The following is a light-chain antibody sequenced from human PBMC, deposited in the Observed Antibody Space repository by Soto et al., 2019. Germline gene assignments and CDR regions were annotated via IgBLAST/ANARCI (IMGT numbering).Light chain of an antibody. Sequence: DIQLTQSPSFLSASVGDRLTITCRASQDIRSSLAWYQQKPGKAANLLIYTVSTLQSGVPSRFSGSRSGTEFTLPISRLQPEDFATYYCQQCNSSPFPFGGGTKVEI. CDR3: QQCNSSPFP. V-gene: IGKV1-9*01. CDR1: QDIRSS. J-gene: IGKJ4*01. CDR2: TVS.